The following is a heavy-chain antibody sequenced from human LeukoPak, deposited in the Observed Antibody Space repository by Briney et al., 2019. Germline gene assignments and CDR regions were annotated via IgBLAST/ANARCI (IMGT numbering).Heavy chain of an antibody. CDR2: IYYSGST. CDR1: GGSISSYY. D-gene: IGHD6-13*01. CDR3: ARRSIVAAAQFDF. Sequence: PSETLSLTCTVSGGSISSYYWSWIRQPPGKGLEWIGYIYYSGSTYYNPSLKSRVTISLDTSKNQFSLKLSSVTAADTAVYYCARRSIVAAAQFDFWGQGTLVTVSS. J-gene: IGHJ4*02. V-gene: IGHV4-59*08.